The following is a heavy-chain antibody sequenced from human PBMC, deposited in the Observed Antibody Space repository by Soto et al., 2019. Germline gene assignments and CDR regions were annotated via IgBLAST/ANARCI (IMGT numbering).Heavy chain of an antibody. CDR1: EFTFSAYW. CDR3: ASEYGDHLKFFDY. V-gene: IGHV3-7*01. Sequence: GESLKISCATFEFTFSAYWMSWVRQAPGKGLEWVANIRQDGGEKYYVDSVKGRFTISRDNAKNSVYLQMNSLRVEDTAIYYCASEYGDHLKFFDYGGPGTLVTVSS. J-gene: IGHJ4*02. D-gene: IGHD4-17*01. CDR2: IRQDGGEK.